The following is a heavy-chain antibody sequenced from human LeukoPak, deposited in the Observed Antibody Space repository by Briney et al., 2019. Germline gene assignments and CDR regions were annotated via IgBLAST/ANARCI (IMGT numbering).Heavy chain of an antibody. Sequence: GGSLRLSCAASGFTFSSYWMHWVRHAPGKGLEWVSAISGSGGSTYYADSVKGRFTISRDNSKNTLYLQMNSLRADDTAVYYCAKDRYTKYIGSYPGVFFDYWGQGTLVTVSS. D-gene: IGHD1-26*01. J-gene: IGHJ4*02. CDR3: AKDRYTKYIGSYPGVFFDY. V-gene: IGHV3-23*01. CDR1: GFTFSSYW. CDR2: ISGSGGST.